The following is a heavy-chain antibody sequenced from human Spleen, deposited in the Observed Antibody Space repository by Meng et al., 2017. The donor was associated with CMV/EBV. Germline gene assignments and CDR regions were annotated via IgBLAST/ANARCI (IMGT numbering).Heavy chain of an antibody. Sequence: GESLKISCAASGFTFSGYSMSWVRQASGKGLEWVSSISSSSDYIYYADSVKGRFTISRDNAKNSLSLQMNSLRAEDTAVYYCARDDFWTRNYFDFWGQGTLVTVSS. D-gene: IGHD3-3*01. CDR3: ARDDFWTRNYFDF. V-gene: IGHV3-21*01. CDR1: GFTFSGYS. J-gene: IGHJ4*02. CDR2: ISSSSDYI.